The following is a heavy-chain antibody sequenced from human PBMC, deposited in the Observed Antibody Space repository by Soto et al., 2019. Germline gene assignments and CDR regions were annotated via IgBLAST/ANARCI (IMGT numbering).Heavy chain of an antibody. Sequence: PGGSLRLSCAASGFTFSSYSMNWVRQAPGKGLEWVSYISSSSSTIYYADSVKGRFTISRDNAKNSLYLQMNSLRDEDTAVYYCARGMTTVSPWYFDLWGRGTLVTVSS. CDR1: GFTFSSYS. CDR2: ISSSSSTI. J-gene: IGHJ2*01. V-gene: IGHV3-48*02. CDR3: ARGMTTVSPWYFDL. D-gene: IGHD4-17*01.